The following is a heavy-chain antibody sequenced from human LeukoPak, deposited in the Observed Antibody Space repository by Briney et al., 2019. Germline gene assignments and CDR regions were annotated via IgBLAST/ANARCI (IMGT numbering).Heavy chain of an antibody. V-gene: IGHV1-18*01. CDR3: ARDHHYYDSTGYFGY. CDR1: GYTFANYG. D-gene: IGHD3-22*01. J-gene: IGHJ4*02. Sequence: ASVKVSCKASGYTFANYGISWVRQAPGHGLEWMAWISINNGNTKYAQKFQGRVTVTTDTSTSTAYMELRSLTSDDTAVYYCARDHHYYDSTGYFGYWGQGTLVTVSS. CDR2: ISINNGNT.